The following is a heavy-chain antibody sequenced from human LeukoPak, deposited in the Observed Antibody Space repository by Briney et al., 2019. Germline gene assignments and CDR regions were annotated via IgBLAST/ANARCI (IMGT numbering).Heavy chain of an antibody. Sequence: GGSLRLSCAASGFTFSSYSMNWVRQAPGKGLEWVSSISSSSSYIYYADSVKGRFTISRDNAKNSLYLQMNSLRAEDTAVYYCARDLYDILTGYSSNFDYWGQGTLVTVSP. CDR2: ISSSSSYI. CDR1: GFTFSSYS. V-gene: IGHV3-21*01. D-gene: IGHD3-9*01. CDR3: ARDLYDILTGYSSNFDY. J-gene: IGHJ4*02.